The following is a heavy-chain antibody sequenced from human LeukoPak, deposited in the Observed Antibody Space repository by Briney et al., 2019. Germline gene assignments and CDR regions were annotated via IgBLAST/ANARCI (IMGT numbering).Heavy chain of an antibody. CDR2: ISGSGGST. CDR1: GFTLSNYA. Sequence: GGSLRLSCAASGFTLSNYAMSWVRQAPGEGLEWVSGISGSGGSTYYADSVKGRFTISRDNSKNTLFLQMNSLRAEDTALYNCAKEPPPLVYSYMDVWGKGTTVTVSS. V-gene: IGHV3-23*01. D-gene: IGHD2-8*02. CDR3: AKEPPPLVYSYMDV. J-gene: IGHJ6*03.